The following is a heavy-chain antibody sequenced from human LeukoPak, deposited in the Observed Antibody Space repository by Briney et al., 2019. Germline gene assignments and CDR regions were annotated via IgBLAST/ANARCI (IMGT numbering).Heavy chain of an antibody. Sequence: PSETLSLTCTVSGGSISSYYWSWIRQPPGKGLEWIGEINHSGSTNYNPSLKSRVTISVDTSKNQFSLKLSSVTAADTAVYYCARGGSGYYYDFDYWGQGTLVTVSS. CDR1: GGSISSYY. J-gene: IGHJ4*02. CDR3: ARGGSGYYYDFDY. V-gene: IGHV4-34*01. CDR2: INHSGST. D-gene: IGHD3-22*01.